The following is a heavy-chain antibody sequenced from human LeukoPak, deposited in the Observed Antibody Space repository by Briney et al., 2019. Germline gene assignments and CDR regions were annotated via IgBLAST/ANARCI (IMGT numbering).Heavy chain of an antibody. CDR2: IIPIFGTA. J-gene: IGHJ5*02. CDR3: ARDRGRYSYGLFDWFDP. D-gene: IGHD5-18*01. V-gene: IGHV1-69*13. Sequence: SVKVSCKASGGTFSSYAISWVRQAPGQGLEWMGGIIPIFGTANYAQKFQGRVTITADESTSTAYMELSSLRSEDTAVYYCARDRGRYSYGLFDWFDPWGQGTLVTVSS. CDR1: GGTFSSYA.